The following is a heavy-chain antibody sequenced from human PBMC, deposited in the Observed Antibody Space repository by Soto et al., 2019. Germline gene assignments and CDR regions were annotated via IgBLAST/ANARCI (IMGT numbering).Heavy chain of an antibody. Sequence: PGGSLRLSCSASGFTFSSYAMHWVRQAPGKGLEYVSAISSNGGSTYYADSVKGRFTISRDNSKNTLYLQMSSLRAEDTAVYYCVKVQEQQQIYYYYYGMDVWGQGTTVTSP. J-gene: IGHJ6*02. V-gene: IGHV3-64D*06. D-gene: IGHD6-13*01. CDR1: GFTFSSYA. CDR3: VKVQEQQQIYYYYYGMDV. CDR2: ISSNGGST.